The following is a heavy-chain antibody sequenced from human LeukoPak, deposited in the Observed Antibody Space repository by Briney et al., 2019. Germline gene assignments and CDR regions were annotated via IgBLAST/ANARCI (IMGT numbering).Heavy chain of an antibody. CDR1: GYTFADYG. CDR3: AKGNTMIKGYYYFDY. D-gene: IGHD3-22*01. CDR2: ISTYNHEA. V-gene: IGHV1-18*01. Sequence: ASVKVSCKASGYTFADYGISWVRQAPGQGLEWMAWISTYNHEANYARKFRGRVTMTTDTSTSTAYMELGSLRSDDTAVYYCAKGNTMIKGYYYFDYWGQGTLVTVSS. J-gene: IGHJ4*02.